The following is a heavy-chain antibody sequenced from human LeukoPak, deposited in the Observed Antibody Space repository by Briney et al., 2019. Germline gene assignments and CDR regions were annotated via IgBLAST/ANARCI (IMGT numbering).Heavy chain of an antibody. CDR2: ISGSGGST. J-gene: IGHJ4*02. Sequence: GGSLRLSCAASGFTFSSYAMSWVRQAPGKGLEWVSAISGSGGSTYYADSVQGRFTVSRGNSKNTLYLQMNSLRAEDTAVYYCAKDASTAGLSGFDYWGQGTLVTVSS. D-gene: IGHD2-2*01. V-gene: IGHV3-23*01. CDR3: AKDASTAGLSGFDY. CDR1: GFTFSSYA.